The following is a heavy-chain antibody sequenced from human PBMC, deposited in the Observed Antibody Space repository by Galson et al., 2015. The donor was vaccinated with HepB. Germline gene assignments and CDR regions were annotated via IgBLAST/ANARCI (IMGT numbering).Heavy chain of an antibody. V-gene: IGHV1-18*01. Sequence: SVKVSCKASGYTFSTYGLSWVRQAPGQGLEWMGWISAFNGNPNYAQILQGRVIMTTDTSSSTAFMELTSLRSDDTAVYYCARTRSGSWAFDIWGQGTTVTVSS. D-gene: IGHD3-10*01. CDR3: ARTRSGSWAFDI. CDR2: ISAFNGNP. J-gene: IGHJ3*02. CDR1: GYTFSTYG.